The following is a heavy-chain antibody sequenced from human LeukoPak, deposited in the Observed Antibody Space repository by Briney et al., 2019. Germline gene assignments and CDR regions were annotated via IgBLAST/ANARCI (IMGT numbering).Heavy chain of an antibody. D-gene: IGHD3-22*01. J-gene: IGHJ4*02. CDR3: ARGGGSGFYLYYFDY. Sequence: SETLSLTCTVSGGSISNYYWSWIRQPPGKGLEWIGYIFYSGSTNYNPSLESRVTISVDTSKNQFSLKLSSVTAADTAVYYCARGGGSGFYLYYFDYWGQGTLVTVSS. V-gene: IGHV4-59*01. CDR2: IFYSGST. CDR1: GGSISNYY.